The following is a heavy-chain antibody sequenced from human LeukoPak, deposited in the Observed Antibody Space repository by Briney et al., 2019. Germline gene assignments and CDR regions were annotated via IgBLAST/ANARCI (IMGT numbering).Heavy chain of an antibody. V-gene: IGHV4-30-4*01. CDR2: ISDSGST. Sequence: SETLSLTCTVSGGSINSGYYYWTWIRQSPGKGLEWIGYISDSGSTYYNPSLKSRITISIDTSKNQFSLKLTSVTAADTAVYYCARFSVTFAFDIWGRGTMVTVSS. D-gene: IGHD4-17*01. J-gene: IGHJ3*02. CDR3: ARFSVTFAFDI. CDR1: GGSINSGYYY.